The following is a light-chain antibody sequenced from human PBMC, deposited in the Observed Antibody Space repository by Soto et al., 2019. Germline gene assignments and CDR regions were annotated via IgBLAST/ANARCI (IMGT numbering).Light chain of an antibody. CDR1: QTVSRMY. V-gene: IGKV3D-7*01. Sequence: EIVLCQSPVTLSLSPGERATLSCRASQTVSRMYLSWFQQKPGQAPRLLIYGTSTRATGMPVRFSGSGSGTDFTLTISRLQPEDFAVYFCHQDFNLPWTFGQGTKVDIK. CDR3: HQDFNLPWT. J-gene: IGKJ1*01. CDR2: GTS.